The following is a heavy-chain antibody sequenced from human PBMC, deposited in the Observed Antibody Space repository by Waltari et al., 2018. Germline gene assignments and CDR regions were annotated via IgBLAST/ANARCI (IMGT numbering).Heavy chain of an antibody. CDR3: TTGRSTGGDYVDY. V-gene: IGHV3-15*01. CDR1: GFTFSNAW. J-gene: IGHJ4*02. Sequence: EVQLVESGGGLVKPGGSLRLSCAASGFTFSNAWMSWVRQAPGKGLEWVGRIKSKTDGGTTVYAAPVKGRFTISRDDSKNTLYLQMNSLKTEDTAVYYCTTGRSTGGDYVDYWGQGTLVTVSS. CDR2: IKSKTDGGTT. D-gene: IGHD2-21*01.